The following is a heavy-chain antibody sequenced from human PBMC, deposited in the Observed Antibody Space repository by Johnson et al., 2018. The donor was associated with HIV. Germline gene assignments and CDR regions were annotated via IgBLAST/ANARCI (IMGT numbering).Heavy chain of an antibody. Sequence: QVQLVESGGGVVQPGRSLRLSCAASGFTFSSYAMHWVRQAPGKGLEWVAVVSYDGSNKYYADSVKGRFTISRDNSKNTLYLQMTSLRDDDTAVYYCAKEGTIFGVIIAVSKAAFDIWGQGTMVTVSA. CDR1: GFTFSSYA. V-gene: IGHV3-30*04. D-gene: IGHD3-3*01. J-gene: IGHJ3*02. CDR3: AKEGTIFGVIIAVSKAAFDI. CDR2: VSYDGSNK.